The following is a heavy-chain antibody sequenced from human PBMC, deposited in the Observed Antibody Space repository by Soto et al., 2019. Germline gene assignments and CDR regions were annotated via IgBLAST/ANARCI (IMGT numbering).Heavy chain of an antibody. Sequence: EVQLLESGGGLVQPGGSLRLSCAASGFTFSSYAMSWVRQAPGKGLEWVSAISGSGGSTYYADSVKGRFTISRDNSKNTLYLQMNSLRAEDTAVYYCAKVRSGYNSRTINAFDIWGQGTMVTVSS. J-gene: IGHJ3*02. CDR2: ISGSGGST. CDR3: AKVRSGYNSRTINAFDI. D-gene: IGHD3-3*01. V-gene: IGHV3-23*01. CDR1: GFTFSSYA.